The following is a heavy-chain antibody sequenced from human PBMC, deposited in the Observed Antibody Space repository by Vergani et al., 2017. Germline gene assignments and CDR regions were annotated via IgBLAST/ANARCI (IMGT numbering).Heavy chain of an antibody. V-gene: IGHV3-30*18. CDR3: AKDLASITGTSNDSRHLDY. D-gene: IGHD1-20*01. CDR2: ISYDGSRK. CDR1: GFTFKTYG. J-gene: IGHJ4*02. Sequence: QVQLVESRGGVVQSGRSLRLSCAASGFTFKTYGMHWVRQAPGKGLEWVVLISYDGSRKFYSDSVKGRFTISRDNPKNTVYLQMNSLRPDDTAVYYCAKDLASITGTSNDSRHLDYWGQGTLVTVSS.